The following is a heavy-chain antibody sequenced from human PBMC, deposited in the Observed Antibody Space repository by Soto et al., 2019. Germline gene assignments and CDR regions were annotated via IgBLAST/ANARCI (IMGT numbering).Heavy chain of an antibody. Sequence: PSETLSLTCTISGGSISVYYWSWIRQSPRQGLEWIGYVYDNGRPYYSPSLKSRVTISADTSKNQISLKLTSATAADTAVYYCERRVGSSPPPYWGRGTLVTLSS. CDR2: VYDNGRP. D-gene: IGHD1-26*01. CDR1: GGSISVYY. CDR3: ERRVGSSPPPY. V-gene: IGHV4-59*01. J-gene: IGHJ4*02.